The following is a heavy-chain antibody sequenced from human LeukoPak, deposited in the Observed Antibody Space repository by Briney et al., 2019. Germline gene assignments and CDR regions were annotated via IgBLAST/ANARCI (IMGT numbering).Heavy chain of an antibody. D-gene: IGHD3-22*01. CDR1: GFSLSNARMG. V-gene: IGHV2-26*01. Sequence: SGPTLVNPTETLTLTCTVSGFSLSNARMGVSWICQPPGKALEWLAHIFSNDEKSYSTSLKSRLTISKDTSKSQVVLTMTNMDPVDTATYYCARTHTETDYYDSSGYYYDYWGQGTLVTVSS. CDR2: IFSNDEK. CDR3: ARTHTETDYYDSSGYYYDY. J-gene: IGHJ4*02.